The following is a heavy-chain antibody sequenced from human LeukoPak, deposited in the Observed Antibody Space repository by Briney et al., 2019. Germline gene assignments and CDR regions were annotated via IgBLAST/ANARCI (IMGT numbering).Heavy chain of an antibody. Sequence: PSETLSLTCTVSGGSISSYYWSWIRQPAGKGLEWIGRIYTSGSTNYNPSLKSRVTMSVDTSKNQFSLKLSSVTAADTAVYYCARGSDYYDSSGYSQEGNWFDPWGQGTLVTVSS. CDR2: IYTSGST. J-gene: IGHJ5*02. CDR3: ARGSDYYDSSGYSQEGNWFDP. CDR1: GGSISSYY. D-gene: IGHD3-22*01. V-gene: IGHV4-4*07.